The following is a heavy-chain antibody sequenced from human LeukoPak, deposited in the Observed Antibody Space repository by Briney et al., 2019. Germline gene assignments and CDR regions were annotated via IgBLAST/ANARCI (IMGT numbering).Heavy chain of an antibody. CDR1: GFTVSSSY. D-gene: IGHD3-22*01. J-gene: IGHJ1*01. CDR3: ARSRYDSSGYESSAEYFQQ. CDR2: IYSGGGT. V-gene: IGHV3-53*01. Sequence: GGSLRLSCAASGFTVSSSYMSWVRQAPGKGLEWVSVIYSGGGTYYPDSVKGRFTISRDNSKNTLYLQMNSLRAEDTAVYYCARSRYDSSGYESSAEYFQQWGQGTLVTVSS.